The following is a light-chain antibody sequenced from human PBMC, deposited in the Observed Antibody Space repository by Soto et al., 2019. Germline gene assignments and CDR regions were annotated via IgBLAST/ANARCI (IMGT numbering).Light chain of an antibody. J-gene: IGKJ1*01. CDR3: QQYQNSPRT. CDR2: DTS. Sequence: PGERATVSCRASQSVGGNSLAWYQQRPGQAPRLLIYDTSKRATGIPDRFSGSGSGTDFTLTISRLEPAAFAVYYCQQYQNSPRTFGQGTKVEIK. V-gene: IGKV3-20*01. CDR1: QSVGGNS.